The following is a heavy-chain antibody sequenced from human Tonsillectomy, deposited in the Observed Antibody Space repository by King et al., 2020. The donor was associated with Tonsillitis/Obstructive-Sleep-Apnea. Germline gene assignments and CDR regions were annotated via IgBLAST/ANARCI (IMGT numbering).Heavy chain of an antibody. CDR2: IYYSGST. CDR1: GGSISSYY. V-gene: IGHV4-59*01. CDR3: ARTDGGDFDY. Sequence: QLQESGPGLVKPSETLSLTCTVSGGSISSYYWSWIRQPPGKGLEWVGDIYYSGSTNNNPSLKRRVTISVDTSKNQFFLKLSSVTAADTAVYYCARTDGGDFDYWGQGTLVTVSS. J-gene: IGHJ4*02.